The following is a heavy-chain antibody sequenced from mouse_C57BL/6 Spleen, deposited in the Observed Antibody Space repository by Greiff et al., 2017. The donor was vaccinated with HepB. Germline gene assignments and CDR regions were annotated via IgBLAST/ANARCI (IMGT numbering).Heavy chain of an antibody. D-gene: IGHD1-1*01. CDR2: ISSGGDYI. CDR3: TRDQRGSSQFAY. V-gene: IGHV5-9-1*02. J-gene: IGHJ3*01. Sequence: EVHLVESGEGLVKPGGSLKLSCAASGFTLSSYAMSWVRQTPEKRLEWVAYISSGGDYIYYADTVKGRFTISRDNARNTLYLQMSSLKSEDTAMYYCTRDQRGSSQFAYWGQGTLVTVSA. CDR1: GFTLSSYA.